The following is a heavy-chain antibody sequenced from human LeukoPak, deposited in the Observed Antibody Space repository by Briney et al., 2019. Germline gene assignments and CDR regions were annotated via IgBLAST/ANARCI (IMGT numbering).Heavy chain of an antibody. CDR2: IYTSGST. CDR3: ARESDYYDSSGYLGRVFDP. D-gene: IGHD3-22*01. J-gene: IGHJ5*02. CDR1: GGSISSYY. Sequence: SETLSLTCTVSGGSISSYYWSWIRQPAGKGLEWIGRIYTSGSTNYNPSLKSRVTMSVDTSKNQFSLKLSSVTAADTAVYYCARESDYYDSSGYLGRVFDPWGQGTLVTVSS. V-gene: IGHV4-4*07.